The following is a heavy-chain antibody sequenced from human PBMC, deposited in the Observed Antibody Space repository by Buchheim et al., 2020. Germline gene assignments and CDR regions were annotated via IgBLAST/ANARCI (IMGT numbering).Heavy chain of an antibody. V-gene: IGHV4-34*01. CDR1: GGSFSGYY. J-gene: IGHJ6*02. Sequence: QVQLQQWGAGLLKPSETLSLTCAVYGGSFSGYYWSWIRQPPGKGLEWIGEINHSVSTNYNPSLKSRVTISVDTSKNQFSLKLSSVTAADTAVYYCARERYYYGSGSYYPYYYYGMDVWGQGTT. CDR3: ARERYYYGSGSYYPYYYYGMDV. D-gene: IGHD3-10*01. CDR2: INHSVST.